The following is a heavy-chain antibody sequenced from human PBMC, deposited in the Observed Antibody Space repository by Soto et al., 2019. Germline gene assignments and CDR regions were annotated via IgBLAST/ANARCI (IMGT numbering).Heavy chain of an antibody. J-gene: IGHJ6*02. D-gene: IGHD3-22*01. V-gene: IGHV1-18*01. CDR3: ARGGYYDSSGARNYHYYGMDV. CDR2: ISGYNGDT. Sequence: ASVKVSCKASGYTFTRYGISWVRQAPGQGLEWMGWISGYNGDTNYAQKFQGRVSMTIDTSTTTAYMELRSLTSDDTAVYYCARGGYYDSSGARNYHYYGMDVWGQGTTVTVSS. CDR1: GYTFTRYG.